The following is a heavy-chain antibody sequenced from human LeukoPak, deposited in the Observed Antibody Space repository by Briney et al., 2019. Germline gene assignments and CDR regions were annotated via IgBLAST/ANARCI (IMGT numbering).Heavy chain of an antibody. V-gene: IGHV3-66*02. CDR2: IYSGGST. D-gene: IGHD3-10*01. J-gene: IGHJ4*02. Sequence: GGSLRLSCVVSGFSFSSFEMSWVRQAPGKGLEWVSVIYSGGSTYYADSVKGRFTISRDDSKNTLYLQMNSLRAEDTAVYYCARDELDYYGSGSYCHWGQGTLVTVSP. CDR3: ARDELDYYGSGSYCH. CDR1: GFSFSSFE.